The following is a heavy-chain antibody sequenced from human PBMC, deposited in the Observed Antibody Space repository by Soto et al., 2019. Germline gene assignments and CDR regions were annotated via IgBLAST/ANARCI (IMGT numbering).Heavy chain of an antibody. D-gene: IGHD3-10*01. Sequence: SETLSLTCTVSGGSISSYYWSWIRQPPGKGLEWIGYIYYSGSTNYNPSLKSRVTISVDTSKNQFSLKLSSVTAADTAVYYCAREEVYYYGSGSYSYFDYWGQGTLVTVLL. J-gene: IGHJ4*02. V-gene: IGHV4-59*01. CDR1: GGSISSYY. CDR2: IYYSGST. CDR3: AREEVYYYGSGSYSYFDY.